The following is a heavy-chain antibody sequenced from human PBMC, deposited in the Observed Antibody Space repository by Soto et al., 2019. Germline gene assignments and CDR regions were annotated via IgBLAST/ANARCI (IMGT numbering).Heavy chain of an antibody. J-gene: IGHJ3*02. V-gene: IGHV1-3*01. D-gene: IGHD3-10*01. Sequence: QVEHVQSGAEVKKPGASVKVSCKASGYTFTTTGYAIHWVRQAPGQRLEWMGWINVGNGNTKYSQKFQGRVTITRDTSATTAYMELSSLGSEDTAVYYCARADRGTFDIWGQGTMVTVSS. CDR2: INVGNGNT. CDR3: ARADRGTFDI. CDR1: GYTFTTTGYA.